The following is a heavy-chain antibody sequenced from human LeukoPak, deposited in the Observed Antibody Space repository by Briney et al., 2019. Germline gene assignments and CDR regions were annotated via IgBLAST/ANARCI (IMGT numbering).Heavy chain of an antibody. V-gene: IGHV3-23*01. CDR1: GFTFYNYA. CDR2: ISNNGGST. D-gene: IGHD5-24*01. J-gene: IGHJ4*02. CDR3: ARAGEMASNTGSDY. Sequence: GGSLRLSCAASGFTFYNYAMNWVRQAPGKELEWVSTISNNGGSTYYADSVRGRFTISRDNSKNRLSLQMNSLRADDTAIYYCARAGEMASNTGSDYWGQGTLVTVSS.